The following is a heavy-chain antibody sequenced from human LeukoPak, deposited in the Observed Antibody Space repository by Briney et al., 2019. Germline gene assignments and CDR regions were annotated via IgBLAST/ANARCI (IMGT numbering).Heavy chain of an antibody. CDR2: MSADSATT. J-gene: IGHJ4*02. V-gene: IGHV3-53*01. CDR3: ARKSASGNYPLDY. D-gene: IGHD3-10*01. CDR1: GLTISSNY. Sequence: GGSLRLSCAASGLTISSNYMNRVRQAPGKGLEWVSVMSADSATTFYADSVKGRFTISRDNAKNTVFLQMSSLRAEDTALYYCARKSASGNYPLDYWGQGTLVTVSS.